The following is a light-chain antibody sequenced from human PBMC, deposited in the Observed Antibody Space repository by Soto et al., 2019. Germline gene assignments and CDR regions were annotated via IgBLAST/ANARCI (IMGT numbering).Light chain of an antibody. V-gene: IGKV1-5*01. Sequence: DIQMTQSPSTLSASVGDRVTITCRASQSISSWLAWYQQKPGKAPKLLIYDASSLESGVPSRFSGSGSGTEFLPIISSLQPDYVASYYCQQYNTYWTFGQGTKVEIK. J-gene: IGKJ1*01. CDR2: DAS. CDR3: QQYNTYWT. CDR1: QSISSW.